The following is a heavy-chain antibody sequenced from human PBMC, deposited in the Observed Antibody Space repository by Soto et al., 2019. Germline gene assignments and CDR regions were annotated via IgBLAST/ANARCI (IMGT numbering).Heavy chain of an antibody. CDR3: ARGITGTPGTDAFDI. Sequence: GGSLRLSCAASGFTFSSYSMNWVRQAPGKGLEWVSSISSSSYIYYADSVKGRFTISRDNAKNSLYLQMNSLRAEDTAVYYCARGITGTPGTDAFDIWGQGTMVTVSS. D-gene: IGHD1-7*01. J-gene: IGHJ3*02. CDR2: ISSSSYI. CDR1: GFTFSSYS. V-gene: IGHV3-21*01.